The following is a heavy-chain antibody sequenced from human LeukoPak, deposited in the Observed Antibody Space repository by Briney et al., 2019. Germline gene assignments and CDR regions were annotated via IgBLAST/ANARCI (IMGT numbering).Heavy chain of an antibody. CDR3: ARQVYGSGSYYGRGNWFDP. D-gene: IGHD3-10*01. V-gene: IGHV4-59*08. Sequence: SETLSLTCTVSGGSISSYYWSWIRQPPGKGLEWIGYIYYSGSTNYNPSLKSRVTISVDTSKNQFSLKLSSVTAADTAVYYCARQVYGSGSYYGRGNWFDPWGQGTLVTVSS. J-gene: IGHJ5*02. CDR1: GGSISSYY. CDR2: IYYSGST.